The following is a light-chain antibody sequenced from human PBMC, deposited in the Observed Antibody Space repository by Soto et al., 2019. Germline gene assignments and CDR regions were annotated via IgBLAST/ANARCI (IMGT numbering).Light chain of an antibody. Sequence: EIVLIQSPATLSLSPGERATLSCRASQSVSSSLAWFQHKPGQAPRLLIYDTSNRATGIPARFSGSGSGTDFTLTISSLEPEDFAVYYCQQRSSWPRTFGQGTKLEIK. CDR1: QSVSSS. CDR3: QQRSSWPRT. V-gene: IGKV3-11*01. J-gene: IGKJ2*01. CDR2: DTS.